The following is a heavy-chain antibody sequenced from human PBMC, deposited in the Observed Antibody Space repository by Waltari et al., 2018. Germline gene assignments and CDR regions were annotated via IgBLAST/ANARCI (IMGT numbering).Heavy chain of an antibody. Sequence: EVQLVESGGSLVHRGGSLRLSCAASGFTFSTTWMSWVRQAPGKGLEWVGLTESKADGGTTDYAAPVKGRFTISRDDSTKTFYLQMDSLKTEDTAMYYCATDLPDFGAGEFDYWGQGTLVTVSS. CDR2: TESKADGGTT. V-gene: IGHV3-15*04. CDR3: ATDLPDFGAGEFDY. CDR1: GFTFSTTW. D-gene: IGHD3-16*01. J-gene: IGHJ4*02.